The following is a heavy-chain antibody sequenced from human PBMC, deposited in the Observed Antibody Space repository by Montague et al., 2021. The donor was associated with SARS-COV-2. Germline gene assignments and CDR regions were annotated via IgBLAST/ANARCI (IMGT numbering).Heavy chain of an antibody. V-gene: IGHV4-34*01. CDR2: INHSGST. J-gene: IGHJ5*02. Sequence: SETLSLTCAVYGGSFSGYYWSWIRQPPGKGLEWIGEINHSGSTNYNPSLKSRVTISVDTSKNQFSLELSSVTAADTAVYYCARGKYSSSWYGTRPFDPWGQGTLVTVSS. CDR1: GGSFSGYY. CDR3: ARGKYSSSWYGTRPFDP. D-gene: IGHD6-13*01.